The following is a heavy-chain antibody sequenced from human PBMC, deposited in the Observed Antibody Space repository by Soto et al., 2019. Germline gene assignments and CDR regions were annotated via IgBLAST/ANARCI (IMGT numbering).Heavy chain of an antibody. J-gene: IGHJ6*02. D-gene: IGHD4-17*01. CDR1: GASISSYY. CDR2: IYYSGST. Sequence: SETLSLTCTVSGASISSYYWSWIRQPPGKGLEWIGYIYYSGSTNYNPSLKSRVTISVDTSKNQFSLKLSSVTAADTAVYYCARVPATVDYYYYYGMDVWGQGTTVTVSS. V-gene: IGHV4-59*01. CDR3: ARVPATVDYYYYYGMDV.